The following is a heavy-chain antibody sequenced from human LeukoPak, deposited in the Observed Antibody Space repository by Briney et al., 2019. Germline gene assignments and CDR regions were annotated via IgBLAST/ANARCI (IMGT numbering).Heavy chain of an antibody. CDR2: IYHSGST. D-gene: IGHD6-13*01. J-gene: IGHJ5*02. Sequence: SPETLSLTCAVSGGSISSSNWWSWVRQPPGKGLEWIGEIYHSGSTNYNPSLKSRVTISVDKSKNQFSLKLSSVTAADTAVYYCARGGAAAGSYNWFDPWGQGTLVTVSS. CDR1: GGSISSSNW. CDR3: ARGGAAAGSYNWFDP. V-gene: IGHV4-4*03.